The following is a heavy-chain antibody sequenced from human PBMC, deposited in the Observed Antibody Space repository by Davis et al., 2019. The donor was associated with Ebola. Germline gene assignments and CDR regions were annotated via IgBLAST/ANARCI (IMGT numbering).Heavy chain of an antibody. CDR1: GYTFTSYY. J-gene: IGHJ5*02. D-gene: IGHD4-17*01. CDR3: ARVFGDYDNDNWFDP. V-gene: IGHV1-46*01. CDR2: INPSAGST. Sequence: AASVKVSCKASGYTFTSYYMHWVRQAPGQGLEWMGIINPSAGSTSYAQKFQGRVTITADESTSTAYMELSSLRSEDTAVYYCARVFGDYDNDNWFDPWGQGTLVTVSS.